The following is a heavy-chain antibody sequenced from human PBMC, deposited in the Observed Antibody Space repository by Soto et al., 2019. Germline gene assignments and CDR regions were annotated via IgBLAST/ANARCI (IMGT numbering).Heavy chain of an antibody. CDR1: GFTFSGYG. CDR3: ARGPRGLYHHDY. CDR2: ITKDGGNK. V-gene: IGHV3-30*03. Sequence: GGSLRLSCAASGFTFSGYGMHWVRHAARKGLEWVAVITKDGGNKYYADSVKGRFTISRDNAKNTLYLQMNSLRVDDTAVYYCARGPRGLYHHDYWGQGALVTVSS. J-gene: IGHJ4*02. D-gene: IGHD2-2*01.